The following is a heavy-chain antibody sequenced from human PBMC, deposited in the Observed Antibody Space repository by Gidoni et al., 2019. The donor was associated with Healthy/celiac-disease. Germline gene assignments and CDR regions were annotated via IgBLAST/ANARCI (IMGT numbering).Heavy chain of an antibody. J-gene: IGHJ4*02. CDR3: ARSAPTHDLWFGGRANFDY. V-gene: IGHV1-69*01. D-gene: IGHD3-10*01. CDR2: IIPIFGTA. Sequence: QVQLVQSGAEVKKPGSSVKVSCKASGGTFSSYAISWVRQAPGQGLEWMGGIIPIFGTANYAQKFQGRVTITADESTSTAYMELSSLRSEDTAVYYCARSAPTHDLWFGGRANFDYWGQGTLVTVSS. CDR1: GGTFSSYA.